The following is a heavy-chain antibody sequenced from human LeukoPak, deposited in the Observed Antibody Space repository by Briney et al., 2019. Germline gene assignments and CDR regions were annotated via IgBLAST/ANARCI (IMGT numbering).Heavy chain of an antibody. V-gene: IGHV3-7*01. CDR2: IKGDGSEK. CDR3: ARGRRWLVTGAQYFQY. D-gene: IGHD4-17*01. J-gene: IGHJ1*01. Sequence: GGSLRLSCAASGFTVSSNYMSWVRQAPGKGLEWVASIKGDGSEKHHVDSVRGRFTISRDNANNSLHLQMISPRAEDTAVYYCARGRRWLVTGAQYFQYWGQGTLVTVSS. CDR1: GFTVSSNY.